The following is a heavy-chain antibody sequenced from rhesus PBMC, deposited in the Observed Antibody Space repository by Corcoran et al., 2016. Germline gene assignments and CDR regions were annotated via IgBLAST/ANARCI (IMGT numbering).Heavy chain of an antibody. CDR3: ARVGSGSYYDY. V-gene: IGHV4-169*01. CDR2: IYGSGSST. Sequence: QLQLQESGPGLVKPSETLSVTCAVSGGSISSSYWSWIRQAPGKGLEWIGYIYGSGSSTNYNPSLKSRVTLSVDTSKNQLSLKLSSVTAADTAVYYCARVGSGSYYDYWGQGVLVTVSS. J-gene: IGHJ4*01. CDR1: GGSISSSY. D-gene: IGHD3-16*01.